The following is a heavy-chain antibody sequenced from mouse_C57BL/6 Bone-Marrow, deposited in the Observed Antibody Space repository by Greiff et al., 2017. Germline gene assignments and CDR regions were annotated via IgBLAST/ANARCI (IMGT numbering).Heavy chain of an antibody. D-gene: IGHD2-2*01. CDR2: ISSGGSYI. Sequence: EVTLQESGGDLVKPGGSLKLSCAASGFTFSSYGMSWVRQTPDKRLEWVATISSGGSYIYYPDSVKGRFPISRDNAKNTLYLQMSSLKSENTAMYYCARQGIWFPYWFAYWGQGTLVTVSA. J-gene: IGHJ3*01. CDR1: GFTFSSYG. V-gene: IGHV5-6*01. CDR3: ARQGIWFPYWFAY.